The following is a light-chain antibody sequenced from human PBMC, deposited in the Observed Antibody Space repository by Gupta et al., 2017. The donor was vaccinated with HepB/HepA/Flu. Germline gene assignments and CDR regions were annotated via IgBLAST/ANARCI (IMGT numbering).Light chain of an antibody. Sequence: SYVLPQPPSVSVAPGPTASITCGGDNIESKSVHWYQQKPGQAPILLVYDDRDRPSGIPERFAGSNSGNTATLTINRVEAGDEADYFWQVWDGRSDQLVFGEGTKLTAL. J-gene: IGLJ2*01. CDR1: NIESKS. CDR3: QVWDGRSDQLV. CDR2: DDR. V-gene: IGLV3-21*02.